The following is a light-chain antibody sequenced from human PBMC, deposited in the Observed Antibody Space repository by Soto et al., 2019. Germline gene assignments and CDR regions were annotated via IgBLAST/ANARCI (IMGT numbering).Light chain of an antibody. CDR3: CSYAGSSTNWV. CDR2: GVT. CDR1: SSDVGSSNL. V-gene: IGLV2-23*02. J-gene: IGLJ3*02. Sequence: QSALTQPASVSGSPGQSITISCTGTSSDVGSSNLVSWYQQLPGKAPKLMTYGVTKRPSGVSNRFSGSKSGNTASLTISGLQAEDEADYYCCSYAGSSTNWVFGGGTKLTVL.